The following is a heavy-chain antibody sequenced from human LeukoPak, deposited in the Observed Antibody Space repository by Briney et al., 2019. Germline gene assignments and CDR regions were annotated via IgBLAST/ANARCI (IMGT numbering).Heavy chain of an antibody. CDR2: IYYSGST. CDR3: ARDSRGYSYGPSGLDY. CDR1: GGSISSSSYY. V-gene: IGHV4-39*02. D-gene: IGHD5-18*01. J-gene: IGHJ4*02. Sequence: SETLSLTCTVSGGSISSSSYYWGWIRQPPGKGLEWIGSIYYSGSTYYNPSLKSRVTISVDTSKNQFSLKLSSVTAADTAVYYCARDSRGYSYGPSGLDYWGQGTLVTVSS.